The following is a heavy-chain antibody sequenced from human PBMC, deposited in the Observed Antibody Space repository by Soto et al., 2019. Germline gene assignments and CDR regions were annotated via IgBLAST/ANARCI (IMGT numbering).Heavy chain of an antibody. CDR2: ISGSADRT. D-gene: IGHD2-15*01. CDR3: ANRSSTATLDN. CDR1: GFTFSNYA. Sequence: EVQLLESGGGLVQPGESLRLSCAASGFTFSNYAMSWVRQAPGKGLEWVSVISGSADRTYYADSVKGRFTISRDNSKNTSYQKMNSQMAGATAVYYRANRSSTATLDNWGQGTLGTVAS. J-gene: IGHJ4*02. V-gene: IGHV3-23*01.